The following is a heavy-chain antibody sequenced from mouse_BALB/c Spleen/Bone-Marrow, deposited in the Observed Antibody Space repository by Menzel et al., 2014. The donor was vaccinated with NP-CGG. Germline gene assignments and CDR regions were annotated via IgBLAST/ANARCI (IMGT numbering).Heavy chain of an antibody. CDR3: AREDSLWYFDV. CDR1: GYTFSSYW. D-gene: IGHD3-3*01. V-gene: IGHV1-9*01. CDR2: ILPGSGST. J-gene: IGHJ1*01. Sequence: VQLQQSGAELMKPGASVKISCKATGYTFSSYWIEWVKQRPGHGLEWIGEILPGSGSTNYNEKFKGKATFTAATSSNTAYMQHSSLTSEDSAVYYCAREDSLWYFDVWGAGTTVTVSS.